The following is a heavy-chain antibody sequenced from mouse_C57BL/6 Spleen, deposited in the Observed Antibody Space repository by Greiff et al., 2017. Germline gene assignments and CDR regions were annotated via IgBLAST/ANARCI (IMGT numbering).Heavy chain of an antibody. CDR3: SIYYYGSEAY. D-gene: IGHD1-1*01. V-gene: IGHV1-15*01. CDR1: GYKFTDYE. CDR2: IDPETGGT. Sequence: QVQLQQSGAELVRPGASVTLSCKASGYKFTDYEMHWVKQTPVHGLEWIGAIDPETGGTAYNQKFKGKAILTADKSSSTAYMELRSLTSEDSAVYDCSIYYYGSEAYWGQGTLVTVSA. J-gene: IGHJ3*01.